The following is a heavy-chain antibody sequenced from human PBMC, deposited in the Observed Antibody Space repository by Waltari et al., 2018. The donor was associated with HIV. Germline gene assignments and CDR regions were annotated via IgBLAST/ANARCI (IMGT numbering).Heavy chain of an antibody. CDR1: GFTFSSYG. V-gene: IGHV3-30*18. J-gene: IGHJ5*02. D-gene: IGHD3-3*01. Sequence: QVQLVESGGGVVQPGRSLRLSCAASGFTFSSYGMHWVRQAPGKGLEWVAVISYDGSNKYYAESVKGRFTISRDNSKSTLYLQMNSLRAEDTAVYYCAKDVSVRFLSWFDPWGQGTLVTVSS. CDR2: ISYDGSNK. CDR3: AKDVSVRFLSWFDP.